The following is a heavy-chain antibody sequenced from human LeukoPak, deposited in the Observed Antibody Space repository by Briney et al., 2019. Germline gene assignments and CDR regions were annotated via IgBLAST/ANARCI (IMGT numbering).Heavy chain of an antibody. J-gene: IGHJ4*02. CDR3: AREVTGGNPFDY. D-gene: IGHD4-23*01. V-gene: IGHV3-53*01. CDR2: IYNNGNT. CDR1: GFTVSSNY. Sequence: GGSLRLSCAASGFTVSSNYMSWVRQAPGKGLEWVSAIYNNGNTYYADSVKGRFTISRDNSKNTLYLQMNSLRAEDTAVYYCAREVTGGNPFDYWGQGTLVTVSS.